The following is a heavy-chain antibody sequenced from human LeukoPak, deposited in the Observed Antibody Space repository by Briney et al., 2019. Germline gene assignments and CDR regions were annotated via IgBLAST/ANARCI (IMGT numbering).Heavy chain of an antibody. Sequence: ASVKVSCKASGYTFTGYYMHWVRQAPGQGLEWMGIINPSGGSTSYAQKFQGRVTMTRDMSTGTVYMDLSSLRSEDTAVYYCALSAGGSYPHNDAFDIWGQGTMVTVSS. CDR1: GYTFTGYY. V-gene: IGHV1-46*01. D-gene: IGHD1-26*01. J-gene: IGHJ3*02. CDR3: ALSAGGSYPHNDAFDI. CDR2: INPSGGST.